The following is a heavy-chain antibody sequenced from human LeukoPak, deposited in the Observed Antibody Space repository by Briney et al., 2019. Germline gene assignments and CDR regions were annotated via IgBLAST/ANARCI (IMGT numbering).Heavy chain of an antibody. J-gene: IGHJ6*03. D-gene: IGHD4-23*01. CDR1: GFTFSSYG. Sequence: PGRSLRLSCAASGFTFSSYGMHWVRQAPGKGLEWVAVISYDGSNKYYAVSVKGRSTISRDNSKNTLYLQMNSLRAEDTAVYYCAKDSRYPGGYYYYMDVWGKGTTVTVSS. CDR2: ISYDGSNK. CDR3: AKDSRYPGGYYYYMDV. V-gene: IGHV3-30*18.